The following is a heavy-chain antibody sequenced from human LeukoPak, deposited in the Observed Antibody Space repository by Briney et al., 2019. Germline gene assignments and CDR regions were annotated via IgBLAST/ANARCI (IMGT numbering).Heavy chain of an antibody. Sequence: GGSLRLSCAASGFTFSSYAMHWVRQAPGKELEWVTVISYDGSNKYYADSVKGRFTVSRDNSKNTLYLHMNSLRAEDTAVYYCARSGIYSSSSGSFFDYWGQGTLVTVSS. V-gene: IGHV3-30*04. CDR3: ARSGIYSSSSGSFFDY. CDR2: ISYDGSNK. D-gene: IGHD6-6*01. CDR1: GFTFSSYA. J-gene: IGHJ4*02.